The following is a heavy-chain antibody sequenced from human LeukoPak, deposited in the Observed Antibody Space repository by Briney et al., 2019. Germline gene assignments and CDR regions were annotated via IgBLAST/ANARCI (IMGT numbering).Heavy chain of an antibody. CDR1: GYIFTSYG. Sequence: GASVKVSCKASGYIFTSYGISWVRQAPGQGLEWMGWISVYNGNTNYPQRLQGRVTMTTDTSTTTAYMELRSPRPDDTAVYYCARDINGYYYDSHGYYPTDLWGQGTLVTVSS. V-gene: IGHV1-18*01. CDR2: ISVYNGNT. J-gene: IGHJ5*02. D-gene: IGHD3-22*01. CDR3: ARDINGYYYDSHGYYPTDL.